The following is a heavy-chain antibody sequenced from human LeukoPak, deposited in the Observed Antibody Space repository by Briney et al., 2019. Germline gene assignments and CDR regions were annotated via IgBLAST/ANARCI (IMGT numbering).Heavy chain of an antibody. J-gene: IGHJ4*02. CDR2: IQGGGTT. CDR1: GFTFSGAW. D-gene: IGHD2/OR15-2a*01. Sequence: KSGGSLRLSCAGSGFTFSGAWLSWVRQAPGKGLEWIGRIQGGGTTDYAAPVKGRFTISRDDSKATLYLQMNSLKTEDTAIYYCTTVTHFYLGGQGILVTVSS. V-gene: IGHV3-15*01. CDR3: TTVTHFYL.